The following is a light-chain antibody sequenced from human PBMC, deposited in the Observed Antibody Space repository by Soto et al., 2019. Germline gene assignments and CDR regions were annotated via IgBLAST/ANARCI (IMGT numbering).Light chain of an antibody. Sequence: DIQMTQSPSSLSASVGDRVTITCRASQGISDYLAWYQQKPGKVPKLLIYAASTLQSGVPSRFSGSGSGTDFTLTISRLQPEDVGTYYCQKYNSALFTFGPETKVHIK. V-gene: IGKV1-27*01. J-gene: IGKJ3*01. CDR2: AAS. CDR3: QKYNSALFT. CDR1: QGISDY.